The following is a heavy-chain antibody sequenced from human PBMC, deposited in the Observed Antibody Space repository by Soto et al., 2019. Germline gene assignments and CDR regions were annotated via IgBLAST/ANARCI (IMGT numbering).Heavy chain of an antibody. V-gene: IGHV1-69*01. CDR2: IIPIFGTA. CDR3: ARASLNLGVVRNFDY. J-gene: IGHJ4*02. D-gene: IGHD3-3*01. CDR1: GGTFSSYA. Sequence: QVQLVQSGAEVKKPGSSVKVSCKASGGTFSSYAISGVRQAPGQGLEWMGGIIPIFGTANYAQKFQGRVTITADESTSTTYMELSSLRSEDTAVYYCARASLNLGVVRNFDYWGQGTLVTVSS.